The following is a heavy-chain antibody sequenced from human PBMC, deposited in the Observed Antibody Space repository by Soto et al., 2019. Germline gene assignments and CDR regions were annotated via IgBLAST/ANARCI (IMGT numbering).Heavy chain of an antibody. V-gene: IGHV1-69*01. J-gene: IGHJ4*02. CDR1: GGTFSSYA. CDR3: AREGEMYGGNSQIYDY. D-gene: IGHD2-21*02. Sequence: QVQLVQSGAEVKKPGSSVKVSCKASGGTFSSYAISWVRQAPVQGLEWMGGIIPIFGTANYAQKFQGRVTITADESTSTAYMELSSLRSEDTAVYYCAREGEMYGGNSQIYDYWGQGTLVTVSS. CDR2: IIPIFGTA.